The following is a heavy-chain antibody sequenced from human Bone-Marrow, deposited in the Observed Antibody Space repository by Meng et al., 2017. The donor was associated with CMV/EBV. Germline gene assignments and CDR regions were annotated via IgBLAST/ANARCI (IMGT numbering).Heavy chain of an antibody. Sequence: GESLKISCAASGFTFSNSDMNWVRQAPGKGPEWVAVISYDGSNKYYADSVKGRFTISRDNSKNTLFLQMNSLRAEDTAVYYCARCLSDYHSLTSRVNYYGMDVWGQGTTVTVSS. CDR2: ISYDGSNK. V-gene: IGHV3-30-3*01. J-gene: IGHJ6*02. CDR1: GFTFSNSD. D-gene: IGHD3-9*01. CDR3: ARCLSDYHSLTSRVNYYGMDV.